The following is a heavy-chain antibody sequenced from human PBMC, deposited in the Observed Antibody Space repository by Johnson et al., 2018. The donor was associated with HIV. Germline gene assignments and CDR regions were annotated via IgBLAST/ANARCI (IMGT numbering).Heavy chain of an antibody. CDR1: GFTFSSYA. CDR3: ARDNAKAVAGDLDQDGFVM. J-gene: IGHJ3*02. CDR2: IWYDGSNK. V-gene: IGHV3-30*04. Sequence: QVQLVESGGGVVQPGRSLRLSCAASGFTFSSYAMHWVRQAPGKGLEWVAVIWYDGSNKYYADSVKGRFTISRDISKNTLYLQMTSLRAEDTAVYCCARDNAKAVAGDLDQDGFVMWGPGTMVSV. D-gene: IGHD2-15*01.